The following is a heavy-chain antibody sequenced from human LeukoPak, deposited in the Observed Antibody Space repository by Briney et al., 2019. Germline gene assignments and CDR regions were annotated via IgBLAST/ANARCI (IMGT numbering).Heavy chain of an antibody. D-gene: IGHD1-1*01. V-gene: IGHV1-2*02. Sequence: ASVRVSCKGSGNTFSGSYVHWVRLAPDQGLEWMGWIDPNSAGTNTNYAQKFQDRVTFTRDASVSAAYMELSRLTTDDTAVYYCARQHWPDKFVDFWGQGTLVTVSS. CDR2: IDPNSAGTNT. CDR3: ARQHWPDKFVDF. J-gene: IGHJ4*02. CDR1: GNTFSGSY.